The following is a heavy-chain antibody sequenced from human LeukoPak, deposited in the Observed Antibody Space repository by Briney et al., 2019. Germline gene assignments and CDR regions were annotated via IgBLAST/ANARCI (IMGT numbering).Heavy chain of an antibody. D-gene: IGHD2-21*02. CDR3: AREVTPFDAFDI. Sequence: SVKVSCKASGGTFSSYAISWVRQAPGQGLEWMGRIIPIFGTANYAQNFQGRVTITTDESTSTAYMELSSLRSEGTAVYYCAREVTPFDAFDIWGRGTMVTVSS. CDR1: GGTFSSYA. CDR2: IIPIFGTA. J-gene: IGHJ3*02. V-gene: IGHV1-69*05.